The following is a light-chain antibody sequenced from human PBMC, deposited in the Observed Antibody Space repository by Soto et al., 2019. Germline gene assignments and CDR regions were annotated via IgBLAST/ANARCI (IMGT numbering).Light chain of an antibody. CDR1: FSNIGSNF. J-gene: IGLJ3*02. V-gene: IGLV1-47*01. CDR3: AAWDDSLSGVV. CDR2: RNN. Sequence: HFMLTQPPSASGTPGQTVTISCSGRFSNIGSNFIYWYQQLPGTAPKLLIYRNNERPSGVPDRFSASKSGTSASLAISGLRSEDEADYHCAAWDDSLSGVVFGGGTKLTVL.